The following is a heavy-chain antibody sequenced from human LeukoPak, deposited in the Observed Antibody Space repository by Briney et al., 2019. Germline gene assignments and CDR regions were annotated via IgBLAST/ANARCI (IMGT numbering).Heavy chain of an antibody. CDR2: IKQSENT. CDR3: AREGLTNAYNPLGY. CDR1: GGSFSAYY. V-gene: IGHV4-34*01. Sequence: SETLSPTSAVYGGSFSAYYWTWVRQPPGMGLEWIGEIKQSENTNYNPSLKSRVTISIDTSKNQISLKLTSVTAADTAVYYCAREGLTNAYNPLGYWSQGTLVTVSS. J-gene: IGHJ4*02. D-gene: IGHD5-24*01.